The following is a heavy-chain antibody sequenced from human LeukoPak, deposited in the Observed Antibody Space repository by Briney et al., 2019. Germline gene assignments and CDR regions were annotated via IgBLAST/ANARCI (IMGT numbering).Heavy chain of an antibody. D-gene: IGHD5-12*01. CDR3: TTDPNGYSGYDFGGADYYYYMDV. CDR2: IYSDGRT. CDR1: GFTVSNKY. J-gene: IGHJ6*03. V-gene: IGHV3-53*01. Sequence: PGGSLRLSCAASGFTVSNKYMTWVRQAPGKGLEWVSLIYSDGRTYYADSVKGRCTISRDNSKNTLYLQMNSLRVEDTAVYYCTTDPNGYSGYDFGGADYYYYMDVWGKGTTVTISS.